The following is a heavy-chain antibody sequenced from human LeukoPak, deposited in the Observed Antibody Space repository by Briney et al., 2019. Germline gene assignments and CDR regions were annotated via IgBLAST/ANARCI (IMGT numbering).Heavy chain of an antibody. CDR1: GFTFSNSW. J-gene: IGHJ4*02. Sequence: PGGSLRLSCAASGFTFSNSWMSWVRQAPGKGLEWVANIKRDGSEKYYVDSVKGRFTISRDNAKSSLFLQMNSLRADDTAVYYCEGPAGYWGQGTLVTVPS. CDR3: EGPAGY. CDR2: IKRDGSEK. V-gene: IGHV3-7*01.